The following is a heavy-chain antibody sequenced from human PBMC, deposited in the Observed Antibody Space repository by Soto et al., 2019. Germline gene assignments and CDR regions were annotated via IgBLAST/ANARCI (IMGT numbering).Heavy chain of an antibody. D-gene: IGHD3-22*01. V-gene: IGHV3-23*01. CDR2: ISGSGGST. CDR3: ATPSIYDSRGYPHFDY. CDR1: GFTFSSYA. J-gene: IGHJ4*02. Sequence: EVQLLESGGGLVQPGGSLRLSCAASGFTFSSYAMSWVRQAPGKGLEWVSAISGSGGSTYYADSVKGRFTISRDNSKNTLDLQMNSLIAEDTAVYHCATPSIYDSRGYPHFDYGGQGTLVTVAS.